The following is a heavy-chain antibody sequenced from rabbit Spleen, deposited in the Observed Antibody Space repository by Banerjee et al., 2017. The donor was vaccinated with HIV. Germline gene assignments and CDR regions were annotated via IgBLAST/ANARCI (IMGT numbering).Heavy chain of an antibody. J-gene: IGHJ3*01. Sequence: QQQLEESGGDLVKPGASLTLTCKASGFTISSSYWICWVRQAPGKGLEWIGCIKTGSSGSTYYASWAKGRFTISRSTSLNTVTLQLTSLTDADTATYFCARDVGTGNIYDQLDLWGPGTLVTVS. V-gene: IGHV1S45*01. D-gene: IGHD7-1*01. CDR1: GFTISSSYW. CDR3: ARDVGTGNIYDQLDL. CDR2: IKTGSSGST.